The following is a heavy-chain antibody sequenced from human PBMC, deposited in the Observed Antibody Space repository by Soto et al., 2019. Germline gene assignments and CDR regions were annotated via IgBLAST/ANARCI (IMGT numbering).Heavy chain of an antibody. D-gene: IGHD3-16*01. CDR3: ASLRFLGGMDV. Sequence: SETLSLTCTVSGGSISNYYWSWIRQPPGKGLEWIGYISHSGSTAYNPSLRSRLTISVDTSKNQFSLKLSSVTAADTAVYYCASLRFLGGMDVWGQGTTVTVSS. CDR1: GGSISNYY. V-gene: IGHV4-59*01. CDR2: ISHSGST. J-gene: IGHJ6*02.